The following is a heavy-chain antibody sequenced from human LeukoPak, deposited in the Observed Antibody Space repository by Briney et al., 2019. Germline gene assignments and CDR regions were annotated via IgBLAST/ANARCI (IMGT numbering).Heavy chain of an antibody. CDR3: ARDHLPYYYDSSGYRMADY. J-gene: IGHJ4*02. V-gene: IGHV1-69*13. CDR1: GGTFSSNT. Sequence: ASVKVSCKASGGTFSSNTISWVRQAPGQGLEWMGGIIPIFGTANYAQKFQGRVTITADESTSTAYMELSSLRSEDTAVYYCARDHLPYYYDSSGYRMADYWGQGTLVTVSS. D-gene: IGHD3-22*01. CDR2: IIPIFGTA.